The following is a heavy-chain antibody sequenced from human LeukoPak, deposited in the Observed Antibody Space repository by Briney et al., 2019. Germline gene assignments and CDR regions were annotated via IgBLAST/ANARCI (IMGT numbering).Heavy chain of an antibody. J-gene: IGHJ6*03. Sequence: PSETLSLTCTVSGGSISSYYWSWIRQPAGKGLEWIGRIYTSGSTNYNPSLKSRVTMSVDTSKNQFSLKLSSVTAADTAVYYCARETTPTLNDYGGNYYYYYMDVWGKGTTVTISS. CDR2: IYTSGST. D-gene: IGHD4-23*01. V-gene: IGHV4-4*07. CDR1: GGSISSYY. CDR3: ARETTPTLNDYGGNYYYYYMDV.